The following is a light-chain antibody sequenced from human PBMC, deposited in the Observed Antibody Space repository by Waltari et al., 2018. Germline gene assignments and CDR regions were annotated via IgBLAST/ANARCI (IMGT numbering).Light chain of an antibody. CDR2: AAS. CDR1: QSISSY. CDR3: QQSYSTPPWT. V-gene: IGKV1-39*01. J-gene: IGKJ1*01. Sequence: DIQMTQSPSSLSASVGDRVTITCRASQSISSYLHWYQQKPGKAPKLLIYAASSLQSGVPSGFSGSGSGTDFTLTISSLQPEDFATYYCQQSYSTPPWTFGQGTKVEIK.